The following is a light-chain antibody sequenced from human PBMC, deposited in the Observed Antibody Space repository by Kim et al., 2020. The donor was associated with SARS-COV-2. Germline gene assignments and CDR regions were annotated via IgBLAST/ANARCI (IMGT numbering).Light chain of an antibody. V-gene: IGLV4-69*01. Sequence: GASVKLTCTLSSGHSSYAIAWHQQQPEKGPRYLMKLNSDGSHSKGDGIPDRFSGSSSGAERYLTISSLQSEDEADYYCQTWGTGIGFGGGTQLPVL. CDR3: QTWGTGIG. CDR1: SGHSSYA. CDR2: LNSDGSH. J-gene: IGLJ3*02.